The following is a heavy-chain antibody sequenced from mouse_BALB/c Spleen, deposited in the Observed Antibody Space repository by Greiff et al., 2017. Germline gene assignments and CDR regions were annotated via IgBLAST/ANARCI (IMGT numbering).Heavy chain of an antibody. CDR3: ARINGSYYAMDY. V-gene: IGHV5-17*02. J-gene: IGHJ4*01. Sequence: EVQLVESGGGLVQPGGSRKLSCAASGFTFSSFAMHWVRQTPAKRLEWVAYISSGSSTTYYPDTVKGRFTISRDNPKNTLYLQMTSLKSEDTAMYYCARINGSYYAMDYWGQGTSVTVSS. CDR2: ISSGSSTT. CDR1: GFTFSSFA. D-gene: IGHD1-1*01.